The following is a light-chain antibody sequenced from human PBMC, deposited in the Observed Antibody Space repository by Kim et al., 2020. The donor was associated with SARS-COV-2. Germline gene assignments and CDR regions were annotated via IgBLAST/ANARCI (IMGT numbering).Light chain of an antibody. CDR1: QSISTW. CDR3: QQYDTYLT. CDR2: DAS. V-gene: IGKV1-5*01. J-gene: IGKJ3*01. Sequence: DIQMTQSPSTLSASVGDRVIITCRASQSISTWLAWYQQKPGKAPKALIYDASSLESGVPSRFSGSGSGTEFTLTITSLQPDDFATYYCQQYDTYLTFGPGTKVDIK.